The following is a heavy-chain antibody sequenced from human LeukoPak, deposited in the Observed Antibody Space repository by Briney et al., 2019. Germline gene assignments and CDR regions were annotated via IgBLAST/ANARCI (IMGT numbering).Heavy chain of an antibody. J-gene: IGHJ4*02. Sequence: GGSLRLSCAASGFTFSSYSMNWVRQAPGKGLEWVSYISSSSSTIYYADSVKGRFTISRDNAKSSLYLQMNSLRAEDTAVYYCARAPHYYDSSGYNYFDYWGQGTLVTVSS. V-gene: IGHV3-48*01. D-gene: IGHD3-22*01. CDR1: GFTFSSYS. CDR2: ISSSSSTI. CDR3: ARAPHYYDSSGYNYFDY.